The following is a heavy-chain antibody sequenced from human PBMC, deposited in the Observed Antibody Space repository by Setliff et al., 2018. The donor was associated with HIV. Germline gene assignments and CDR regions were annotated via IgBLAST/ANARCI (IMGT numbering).Heavy chain of an antibody. CDR1: GYTFTSYD. V-gene: IGHV1-8*03. Sequence: ASVKVSCKASGYTFTSYDINWVRQATGQGLEWMGWMNPNSGNTGYAQKFQGRVTITRNTSISTAYMELSSLRSEDTAVHYCARGFLWFGEYYFDYWGQGTLVTVSS. CDR2: MNPNSGNT. J-gene: IGHJ4*02. CDR3: ARGFLWFGEYYFDY. D-gene: IGHD3-10*01.